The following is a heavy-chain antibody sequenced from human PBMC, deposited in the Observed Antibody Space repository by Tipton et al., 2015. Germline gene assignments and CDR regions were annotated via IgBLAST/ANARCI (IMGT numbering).Heavy chain of an antibody. CDR1: GGSISSSNW. V-gene: IGHV4-4*02. CDR3: ACQDYDSLTRDYQTVDY. D-gene: IGHD3-9*01. CDR2: INHSGST. J-gene: IGHJ4*02. Sequence: TLSLTCDVSGGSISSSNWWSWVRQPPGKGLEWIGEINHSGSTNYNPSLKCRVTISRDTSKNQFSLKLTSVTAADTAVYYCACQDYDSLTRDYQTVDYWGQGTLVSVSS.